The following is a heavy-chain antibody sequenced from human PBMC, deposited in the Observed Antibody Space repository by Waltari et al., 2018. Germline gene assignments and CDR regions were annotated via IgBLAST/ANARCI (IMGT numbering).Heavy chain of an antibody. CDR3: ASMGGWYFDY. CDR2: IYHSGST. Sequence: QVQLQESGPGLVKPSETLSLTCAVSGYSISSGYYWGWIRQPPGKGLEWIGSIYHSGSTYYNPSLKSRVTISVDTSKNQFSLKLSSVTAADTAVYYCASMGGWYFDYWGQGTLVTVSS. D-gene: IGHD6-19*01. J-gene: IGHJ4*02. V-gene: IGHV4-38-2*01. CDR1: GYSISSGYY.